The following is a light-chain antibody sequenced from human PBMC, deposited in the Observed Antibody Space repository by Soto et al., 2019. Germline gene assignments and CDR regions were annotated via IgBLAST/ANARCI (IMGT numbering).Light chain of an antibody. J-gene: IGKJ1*01. CDR1: QSVSSSH. CDR2: GAS. V-gene: IGKV3-20*01. CDR3: QQYGSSPWT. Sequence: EIVLTQSPGTLSLSPGERATLSCRASQSVSSSHLAWYQQKPGQAPRLLIYGASSRATGIPDRFSGSGSGTDFTLTISRLEPEDCAVYYCQQYGSSPWTFGQGTKGEIK.